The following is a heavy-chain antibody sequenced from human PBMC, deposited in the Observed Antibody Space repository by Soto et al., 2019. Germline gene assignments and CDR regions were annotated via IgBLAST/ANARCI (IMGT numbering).Heavy chain of an antibody. V-gene: IGHV3-23*01. Sequence: RLSCAASEVSFISYWMSWVRKATGKGLEWVSIVSGSGRSKYYADSVKGRFTISRDNSKNTLYLQMNSLRAEDTAVYYCAKEVGDCSGGSCYTLDYWGQGTLVTVSS. D-gene: IGHD2-15*01. J-gene: IGHJ4*02. CDR1: EVSFISYW. CDR3: AKEVGDCSGGSCYTLDY. CDR2: VSGSGRSK.